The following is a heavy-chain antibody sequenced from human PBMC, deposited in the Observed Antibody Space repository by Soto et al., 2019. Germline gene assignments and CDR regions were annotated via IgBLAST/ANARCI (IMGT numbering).Heavy chain of an antibody. J-gene: IGHJ5*02. CDR3: ARLSKRRVLRFLEWSRGGFDP. Sequence: PSETLSLTSAFYGWSFIGYYWSWIRQPTGKGLEWIGEINHSGSTNYNPSLKSRVTISVDTSENQFSLKLSSVTAADTAVYYCARLSKRRVLRFLEWSRGGFDPWGQGTLVTVSS. CDR1: GWSFIGYY. CDR2: INHSGST. V-gene: IGHV4-34*01. D-gene: IGHD3-3*01.